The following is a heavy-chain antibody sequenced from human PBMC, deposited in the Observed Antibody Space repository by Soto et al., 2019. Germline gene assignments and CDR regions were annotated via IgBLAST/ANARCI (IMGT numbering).Heavy chain of an antibody. J-gene: IGHJ3*02. CDR3: ARERVVAAAGNGAFDI. Sequence: GESLKISCKGSGYSFTSYWISWVRQMPGKGLEWMGRIDPSDSYTNYSPSFQGHVTISADKSISTAYLQWSSLKASDTAMYYCARERVVAAAGNGAFDIWGQGTMVTVSS. CDR1: GYSFTSYW. V-gene: IGHV5-10-1*01. CDR2: IDPSDSYT. D-gene: IGHD6-13*01.